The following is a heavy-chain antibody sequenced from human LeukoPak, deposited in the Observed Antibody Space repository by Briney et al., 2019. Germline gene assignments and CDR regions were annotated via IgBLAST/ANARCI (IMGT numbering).Heavy chain of an antibody. CDR1: GYTFTGYY. J-gene: IGHJ3*02. CDR3: ARAIIRGLVGANDAFDI. D-gene: IGHD1-26*01. Sequence: ASVKVSCKASGYTFTGYYMHWVRQAPGQGLEWMGWINPNSGGTNYAQKFQRWVTITRDTSISTAYMELSRLRSDDTAVYYCARAIIRGLVGANDAFDIWGQGTMVTVSS. CDR2: INPNSGGT. V-gene: IGHV1-2*04.